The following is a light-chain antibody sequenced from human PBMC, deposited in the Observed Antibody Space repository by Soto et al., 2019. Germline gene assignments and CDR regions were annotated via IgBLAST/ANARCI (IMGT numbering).Light chain of an antibody. V-gene: IGKV3D-15*01. CDR1: QSVTAN. Sequence: TQSPATLSVYPGARATLSCRASQSVTANLAGIQQKPGQAPRLLIYRASSSAAGIPASFSASGPGTNFTLTITSLQSEDFGLYYCHQYNNFWTFGQEAKVDIK. CDR2: RAS. CDR3: HQYNNFWT. J-gene: IGKJ1*01.